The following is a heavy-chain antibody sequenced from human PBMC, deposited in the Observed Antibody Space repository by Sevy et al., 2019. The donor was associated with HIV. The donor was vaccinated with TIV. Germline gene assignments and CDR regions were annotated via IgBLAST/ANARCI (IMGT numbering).Heavy chain of an antibody. CDR2: IGGSGVST. J-gene: IGHJ3*02. Sequence: GGSLRLSCAASGFPFSSYAMIWVRQAPGKGLEWVSAIGGSGVSTYYADSVKGRFTISRDNSKNTLYLQMNSLRAEDTAVYYCAKDRAAMVGDAFDIWGQGTMVTVSS. D-gene: IGHD5-18*01. CDR3: AKDRAAMVGDAFDI. CDR1: GFPFSSYA. V-gene: IGHV3-23*01.